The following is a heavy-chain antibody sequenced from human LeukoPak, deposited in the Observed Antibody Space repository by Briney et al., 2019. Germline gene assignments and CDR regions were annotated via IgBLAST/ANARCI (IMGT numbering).Heavy chain of an antibody. CDR2: ISGSGGNT. CDR1: GFTFSSYA. CDR3: AKETYSSSSGMGSDFDY. J-gene: IGHJ4*02. Sequence: GGSLRLSCAASGFTFSSYAMNWVRQAPGKGLEWVSAISGSGGNTYYADSVKGRFTISRDNSKNTLYLQMNSLRAEDTAIYYCAKETYSSSSGMGSDFDYWGRGTLVTVSS. D-gene: IGHD6-6*01. V-gene: IGHV3-23*01.